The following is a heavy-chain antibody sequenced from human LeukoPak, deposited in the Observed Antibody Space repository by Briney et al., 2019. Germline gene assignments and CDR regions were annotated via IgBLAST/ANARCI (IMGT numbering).Heavy chain of an antibody. Sequence: GGSLRLSCAASGFTFSSYGMHWVRQAPGKGLEWVANIKKDGSEKYYVDSVKGRFTISRDNAKTSLYLQMNSLRAEDTAVYYCARDLSGVAGYTYGRGIDYWGQGTLVTVSS. D-gene: IGHD5-18*01. CDR3: ARDLSGVAGYTYGRGIDY. V-gene: IGHV3-7*01. CDR2: IKKDGSEK. J-gene: IGHJ4*02. CDR1: GFTFSSYG.